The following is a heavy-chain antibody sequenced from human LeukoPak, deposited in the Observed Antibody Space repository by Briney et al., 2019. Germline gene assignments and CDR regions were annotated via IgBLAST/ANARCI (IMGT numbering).Heavy chain of an antibody. J-gene: IGHJ6*02. CDR2: ISTYNGNT. Sequence: ASVKVSCNASGYTFTSYGNSWVRHPPGQGLESMGGISTYNGNTNYAQKFQGRVTMTTDTSTSTAYMELRSLRSDDTAVYYCAREDIVVVPAAMRAYYYGMDVWGQGTTVTVS. D-gene: IGHD2-2*01. CDR1: GYTFTSYG. CDR3: AREDIVVVPAAMRAYYYGMDV. V-gene: IGHV1-18*01.